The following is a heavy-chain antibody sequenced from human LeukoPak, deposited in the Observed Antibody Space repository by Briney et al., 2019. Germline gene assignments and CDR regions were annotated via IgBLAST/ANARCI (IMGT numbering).Heavy chain of an antibody. D-gene: IGHD1-1*01. CDR3: TRGGYGGPRVAFDY. J-gene: IGHJ4*02. CDR2: INPNSGGT. Sequence: ASVKVSCKASGYTFTGYYMHWVRQAPGQGPEWMGWINPNSGGTSYAQKFQGRVTMTRDTSTSTVYMELSSLRSEDTAVYYCTRGGYGGPRVAFDYWGQGTLVTVSS. CDR1: GYTFTGYY. V-gene: IGHV1-2*02.